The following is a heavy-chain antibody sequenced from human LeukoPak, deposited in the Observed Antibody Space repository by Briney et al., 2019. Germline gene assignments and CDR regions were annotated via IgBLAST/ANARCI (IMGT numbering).Heavy chain of an antibody. CDR1: GFTFNNYA. V-gene: IGHV3-30*04. Sequence: GGSLRLSCAGSGFTFNNYAMHWVRQAPGKGLEWVAVISYDGSNKDYADSVRGRFTISRDYSKNALYLQMNSLRGEDTAVYYCARVGRGYSFKVYYFDYWGQGTLVTVSS. D-gene: IGHD5-18*01. J-gene: IGHJ4*02. CDR3: ARVGRGYSFKVYYFDY. CDR2: ISYDGSNK.